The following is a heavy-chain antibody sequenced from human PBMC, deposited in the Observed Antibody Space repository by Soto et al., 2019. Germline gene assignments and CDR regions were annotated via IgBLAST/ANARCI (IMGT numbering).Heavy chain of an antibody. D-gene: IGHD3-22*01. Sequence: ASVKVSCKASGYTFTSYGISWVRQAPGQGLEWMGWISAYNGTTNYAQKLQGRVTITTDTSTSTAYMELRSLRSDATDVYSCARSYDSRGQRFDEWGQGTLVSVS. CDR1: GYTFTSYG. V-gene: IGHV1-18*04. CDR3: ARSYDSRGQRFDE. J-gene: IGHJ4*02. CDR2: ISAYNGTT.